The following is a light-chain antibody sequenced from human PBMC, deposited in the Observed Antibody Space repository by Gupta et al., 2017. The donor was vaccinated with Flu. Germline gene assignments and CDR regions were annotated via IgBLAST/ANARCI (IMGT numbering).Light chain of an antibody. J-gene: IGKJ2*01. CDR2: GTS. CDR3: QQYTTSPYT. V-gene: IGKV3-20*01. CDR1: ESVYNNF. Sequence: ETVTRSCRAAESVYNNFLVWYQQQLGQAPKILIYGTSRSAPGIPDRFSGGGSGTEFTLTIGRVEPEECGWYYCQQYTTSPYTFGQGTKLDIK.